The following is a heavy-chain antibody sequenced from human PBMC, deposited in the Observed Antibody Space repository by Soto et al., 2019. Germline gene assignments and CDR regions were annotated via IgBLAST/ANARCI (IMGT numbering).Heavy chain of an antibody. CDR3: ARSGIQLWFLSS. V-gene: IGHV3-74*01. CDR1: TGSRYW. J-gene: IGHJ5*02. Sequence: TGSRYWMHWFGQTPGKGLVWVSRINSDGSSTSYADSVKGRFTISRDNAKNTLYLQMNSLRAEDTAVYYCARSGIQLWFLSSWGQGTLVTVSS. CDR2: INSDGSST. D-gene: IGHD5-18*01.